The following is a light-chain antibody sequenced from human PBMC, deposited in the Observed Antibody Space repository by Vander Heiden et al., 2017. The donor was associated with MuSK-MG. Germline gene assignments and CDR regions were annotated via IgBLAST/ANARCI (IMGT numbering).Light chain of an antibody. J-gene: IGKJ4*01. CDR2: AAS. Sequence: AIQMTQSPSSFSASTGDRVTITCRASQGISSYLAWYQQKPGKAPKLLIYAASTLQSGVPTRFSGSGSGTEYTLTISCLQPDDFATYYCQQDDSYPITFGGGTKVEIK. CDR1: QGISSY. CDR3: QQDDSYPIT. V-gene: IGKV1-8*01.